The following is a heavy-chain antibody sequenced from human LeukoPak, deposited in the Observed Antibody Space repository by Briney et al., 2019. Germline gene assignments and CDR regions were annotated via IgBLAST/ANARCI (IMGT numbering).Heavy chain of an antibody. Sequence: PGGSLRLSCAASGFTLSSYWMHWVRQAPGEGRVWVSRINSDRSTTTYADSVKGRFTISRDNAKDTLYLQMTSLRAEDTAVYYCARATYYYDSSGYRAIYYFDYWGQGTLVTVSS. V-gene: IGHV3-74*01. D-gene: IGHD3-22*01. J-gene: IGHJ4*02. CDR1: GFTLSSYW. CDR3: ARATYYYDSSGYRAIYYFDY. CDR2: INSDRSTT.